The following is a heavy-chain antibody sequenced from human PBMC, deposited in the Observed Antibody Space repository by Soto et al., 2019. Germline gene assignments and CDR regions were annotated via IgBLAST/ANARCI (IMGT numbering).Heavy chain of an antibody. Sequence: GGSLRLSCAASGFTFSSYSMNWVRQAPGKGLEWVSSISSSSSYIYYADSVKGRFTISRDNAKNSLYLQMNSLRAEDTAVYYCARENCSGGSCSFDYWGQGTLVTVSS. CDR1: GFTFSSYS. D-gene: IGHD2-15*01. CDR3: ARENCSGGSCSFDY. CDR2: ISSSSSYI. V-gene: IGHV3-21*01. J-gene: IGHJ4*02.